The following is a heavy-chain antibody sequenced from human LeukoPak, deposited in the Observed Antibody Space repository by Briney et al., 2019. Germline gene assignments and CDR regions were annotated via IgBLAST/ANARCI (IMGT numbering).Heavy chain of an antibody. Sequence: SETLSLTCTVSGGSISSYYWSWIRQPPGKGLEWIGYIYYGGSTNYNPSLKSRVTISVDTSKNQFSLKLSSVTAADTAVYYCARARYSYFPNWGQGTLVTVSS. CDR2: IYYGGST. J-gene: IGHJ4*02. CDR3: ARARYSYFPN. D-gene: IGHD5-18*01. CDR1: GGSISSYY. V-gene: IGHV4-59*01.